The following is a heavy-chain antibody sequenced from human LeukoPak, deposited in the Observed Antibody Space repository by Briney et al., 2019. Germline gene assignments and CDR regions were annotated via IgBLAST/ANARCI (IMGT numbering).Heavy chain of an antibody. D-gene: IGHD3-16*01. Sequence: PGGSLRLSCAAPGFTFSSYGRHWIRQAPGKGLEWVAVIWYDGNRKYYADSVKGRFTISRDNSKNTLYLQMNSLGAEDTAVYYYARDGVTYDIWGQGTVVTVSS. CDR1: GFTFSSYG. CDR2: IWYDGNRK. J-gene: IGHJ3*02. V-gene: IGHV3-33*01. CDR3: ARDGVTYDI.